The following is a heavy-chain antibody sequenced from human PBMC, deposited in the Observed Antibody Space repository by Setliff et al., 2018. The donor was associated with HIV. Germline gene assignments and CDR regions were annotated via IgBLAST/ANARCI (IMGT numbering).Heavy chain of an antibody. Sequence: SETLSLTCTVSGGSISSGNYYWSWIRQPAGKGLGWIGRIYTSGSTNYNPSLKSRVTMSVDTSKNQFSLRLTSVTAADTAVYFCARLRITMIMMLNYFDYWGQGTLVTVSS. CDR1: GGSISSGNYY. V-gene: IGHV4-61*02. CDR2: IYTSGST. CDR3: ARLRITMIMMLNYFDY. D-gene: IGHD3-22*01. J-gene: IGHJ4*02.